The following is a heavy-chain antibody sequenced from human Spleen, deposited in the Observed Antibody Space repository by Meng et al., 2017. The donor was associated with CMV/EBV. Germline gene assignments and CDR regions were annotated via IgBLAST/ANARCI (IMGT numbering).Heavy chain of an antibody. J-gene: IGHJ4*02. V-gene: IGHV3-30-3*01. CDR2: ISYDGSNK. CDR3: ARGVSSIAARPGFDY. CDR1: GFIFSSYA. Sequence: GGSLRLSCAASGFIFSSYAMHWVRQAPGKGLEWVAVISYDGSNKYYADSVKGRFTISRDNSKNTLYLQMNSLRAEDTAVYYCARGVSSIAARPGFDYWGQGTLVTVSS. D-gene: IGHD6-6*01.